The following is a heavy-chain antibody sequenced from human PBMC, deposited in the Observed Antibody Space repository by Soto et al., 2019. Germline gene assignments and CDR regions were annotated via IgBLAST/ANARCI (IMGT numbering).Heavy chain of an antibody. J-gene: IGHJ4*02. CDR2: IRSKAYGGTT. Sequence: PGGSLRLSCTASGFTFGDYAMSWFRQAPGEGLEWVGFIRSKAYGGTTEYAASVKGRFTISRDDSKSIAYLQMNSLKTEDTAVYYCTRDEQQLALDYWGQGTLVTVSS. CDR3: TRDEQQLALDY. D-gene: IGHD6-13*01. CDR1: GFTFGDYA. V-gene: IGHV3-49*03.